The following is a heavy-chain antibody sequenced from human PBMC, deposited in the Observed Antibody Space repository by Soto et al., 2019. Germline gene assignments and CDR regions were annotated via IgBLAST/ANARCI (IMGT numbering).Heavy chain of an antibody. D-gene: IGHD3-22*01. CDR2: INPSGGST. CDR3: ARDRYYYDSSGSEAFDI. Sequence: ASVKVSCKASGYTLTSYYMHWVRQAPGQGLEWMGIINPSGGSTSYAQKFQGRVTMTRDTSTSTVYMELSSLRSEDTAVYYCARDRYYYDSSGSEAFDIWGQGTMVTVSS. CDR1: GYTLTSYY. V-gene: IGHV1-46*01. J-gene: IGHJ3*02.